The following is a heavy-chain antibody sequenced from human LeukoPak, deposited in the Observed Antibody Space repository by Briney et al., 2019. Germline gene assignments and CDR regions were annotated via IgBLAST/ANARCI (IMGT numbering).Heavy chain of an antibody. CDR2: IGATGDSK. J-gene: IGHJ2*01. Sequence: GGSLRLSCVASAFTFSNHGINWVRQAPGRGLECVSYIGATGDSKFYADPVRGRFIVSRDNAKNSLYLQMDRLRVEDTAIYYCARAKGYCGSLMCPPDLWGRGTLVTVST. CDR3: ARAKGYCGSLMCPPDL. V-gene: IGHV3-48*03. CDR1: AFTFSNHG. D-gene: IGHD2-15*01.